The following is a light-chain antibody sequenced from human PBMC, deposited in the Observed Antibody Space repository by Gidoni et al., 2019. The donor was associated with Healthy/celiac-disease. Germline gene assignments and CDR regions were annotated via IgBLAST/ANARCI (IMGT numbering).Light chain of an antibody. CDR1: SSDIGGYNY. CDR2: EVS. J-gene: IGLJ2*01. Sequence: QSALTQPASVPGSPGQSFTISCPGTSSDIGGYNYVSWSQQHPGKAPKLMIYEVSKRPSGISNRFSGSKSGNTASLTISGLQAEDEADYYCSSYTSSSTLVFGGGTKLTVL. V-gene: IGLV2-14*01. CDR3: SSYTSSSTLV.